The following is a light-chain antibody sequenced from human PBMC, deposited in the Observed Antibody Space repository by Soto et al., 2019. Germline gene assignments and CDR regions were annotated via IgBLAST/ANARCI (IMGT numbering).Light chain of an antibody. CDR1: QSISNY. CDR3: QQRSKWPLT. Sequence: EIVLTQSPGTLSFSPGETATLYCRASQSISNYLAWYQQKPCQAPRLLIYDASNRATGIPARFTGAGSGTDFSLTISSLEPEDFATYYCQQRSKWPLTFGGGTKVDI. V-gene: IGKV3-11*01. CDR2: DAS. J-gene: IGKJ4*01.